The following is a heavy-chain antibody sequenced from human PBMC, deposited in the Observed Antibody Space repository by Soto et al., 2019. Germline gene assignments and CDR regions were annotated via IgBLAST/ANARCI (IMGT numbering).Heavy chain of an antibody. CDR3: ARGGYSYGPSDDAFDI. V-gene: IGHV4-30-2*01. CDR2: IYHSGST. CDR1: GGSISSGGYS. J-gene: IGHJ3*02. Sequence: QLQLQESGSGLVKPSQTLSLTCAVSGGSISSGGYSWSWIRQPPGKGLEWIGYIYHSGSTYYNPSLKSRVTIAVARSKNQFSLKLSSVTAADTAVYYCARGGYSYGPSDDAFDIWGQGTMVTVSS. D-gene: IGHD5-18*01.